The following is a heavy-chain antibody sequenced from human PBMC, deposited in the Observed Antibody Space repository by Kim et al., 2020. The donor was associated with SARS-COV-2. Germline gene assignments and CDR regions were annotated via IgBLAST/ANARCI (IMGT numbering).Heavy chain of an antibody. V-gene: IGHV3-20*01. J-gene: IGHJ4*02. CDR3: ARVSRSGSYFLAYFDY. D-gene: IGHD3-10*01. Sequence: DSVKGRFTISRDNAKNSLYLQMNSLRADDTAFYHCARVSRSGSYFLAYFDYWGQGTLVTVSS.